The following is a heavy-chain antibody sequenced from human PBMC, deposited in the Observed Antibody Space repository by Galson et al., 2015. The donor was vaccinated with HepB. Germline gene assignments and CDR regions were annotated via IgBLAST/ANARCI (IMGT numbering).Heavy chain of an antibody. J-gene: IGHJ6*02. Sequence: SLRLSCAAYGFTFSSYSLNWVRLAPGKGLEWVSSISGRSTKINYADSANGRFTISRDNAKKSLYLQMNSLRAEDTAVYYCARDLGYEYYYGMDVWGQGTTVTVS. CDR2: ISGRSTKI. CDR1: GFTFSSYS. V-gene: IGHV3-21*01. D-gene: IGHD3-16*01. CDR3: ARDLGYEYYYGMDV.